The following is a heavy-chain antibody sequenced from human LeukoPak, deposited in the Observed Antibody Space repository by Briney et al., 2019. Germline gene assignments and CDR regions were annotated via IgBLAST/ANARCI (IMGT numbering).Heavy chain of an antibody. Sequence: ASVNVSCKVSGYTLTELSMHWVRQAPGKGLEWMGGFDPEDGETIYAQKFQGRVTMTEDTSTDTAYMELSSLRSEDTAVYYCATGTFMVRGVIYYYGMDVWGQGTTVTVSS. V-gene: IGHV1-24*01. CDR1: GYTLTELS. CDR2: FDPEDGET. CDR3: ATGTFMVRGVIYYYGMDV. D-gene: IGHD3-10*01. J-gene: IGHJ6*02.